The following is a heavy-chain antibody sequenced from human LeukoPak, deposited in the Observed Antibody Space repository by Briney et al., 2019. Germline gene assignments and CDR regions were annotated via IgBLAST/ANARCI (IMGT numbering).Heavy chain of an antibody. CDR2: IYYSGST. Sequence: PSETLSLTCTVSGGSISSYYWSWIRQPPGKGLEWIGYIYYSGSTNYNPSLESRVTISVDTSKNQFSLKLSSVTAADTAVYYCARVEGGGLVDVWGQGTTVTVSS. J-gene: IGHJ6*02. D-gene: IGHD3-16*01. CDR3: ARVEGGGLVDV. CDR1: GGSISSYY. V-gene: IGHV4-59*01.